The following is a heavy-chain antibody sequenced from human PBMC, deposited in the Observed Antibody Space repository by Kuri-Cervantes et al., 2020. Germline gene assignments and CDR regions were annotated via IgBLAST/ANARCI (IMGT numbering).Heavy chain of an antibody. J-gene: IGHJ6*02. Sequence: GGSLRLSCAASGFTSSSYGMHWVRQAPGKGLEWVAVIWYDGSNKYYADSVKGRFTISRDNSKNTLYLQMNSLRAEDTAVYYCARDGRAGTVTTAFYGMDVWGQGTTVTVSS. CDR1: GFTSSSYG. V-gene: IGHV3-33*08. CDR3: ARDGRAGTVTTAFYGMDV. CDR2: IWYDGSNK. D-gene: IGHD4-17*01.